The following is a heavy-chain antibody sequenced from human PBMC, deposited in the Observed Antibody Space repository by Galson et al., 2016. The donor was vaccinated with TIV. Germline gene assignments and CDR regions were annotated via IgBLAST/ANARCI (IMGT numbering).Heavy chain of an antibody. CDR1: GFTFSIFA. J-gene: IGHJ4*02. V-gene: IGHV3-23*01. Sequence: SLRLSCAASGFTFSIFAMTWVRQAPGMELEWVSAISGGGGSTYYADSVKGRFTISRDNSKNTLFLQTNSLRAEDTAVYYCAKGGGYGDVYFDFWGQGTLVTVSS. CDR2: ISGGGGST. D-gene: IGHD4-17*01. CDR3: AKGGGYGDVYFDF.